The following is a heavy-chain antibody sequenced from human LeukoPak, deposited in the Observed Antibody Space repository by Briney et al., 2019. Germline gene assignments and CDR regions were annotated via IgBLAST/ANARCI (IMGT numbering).Heavy chain of an antibody. CDR3: AKLLMAMVRGVDIDC. CDR2: IGFTDGST. Sequence: GGTLRLSCAASGFTFSSYGMSWVRQAPGKGLEWASAIGFTDGSTYYADSVKGRFTISRDSSKNTLYLQMNSLRAEDTAVYYCAKLLMAMVRGVDIDCWGQGTLVTVSS. J-gene: IGHJ4*02. V-gene: IGHV3-23*01. D-gene: IGHD3-10*01. CDR1: GFTFSSYG.